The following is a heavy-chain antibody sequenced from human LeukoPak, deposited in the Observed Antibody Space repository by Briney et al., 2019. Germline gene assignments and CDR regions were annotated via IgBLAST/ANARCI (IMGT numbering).Heavy chain of an antibody. CDR1: GFTFSSYA. J-gene: IGHJ4*02. V-gene: IGHV3-30*07. Sequence: GGSLRLSCAASGFTFSSYAMHWVRQAPGKGLEWVAVISYDGSNKYYADSVKGRFTISRDNAEKSLFLQMNSLRAEDTAVYYCARGGGSPPYYFDLWGQGTPVTVSS. CDR2: ISYDGSNK. D-gene: IGHD5-12*01. CDR3: ARGGGSPPYYFDL.